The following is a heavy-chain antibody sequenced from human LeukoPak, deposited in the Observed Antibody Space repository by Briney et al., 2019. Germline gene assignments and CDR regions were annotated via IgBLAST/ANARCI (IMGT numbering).Heavy chain of an antibody. V-gene: IGHV3-30*03. CDR1: GFTFSSHG. D-gene: IGHD3-9*01. CDR2: ISYDGINK. CDR3: ARDRDVLRYFDWTFDY. J-gene: IGHJ4*02. Sequence: GGSLRLSCGASGFTFSSHGMHWVRQAPGKGLEWVALISYDGINKDYADSVKGRFTISRDNSKNTLYLQINSLRPEDTAVYYCARDRDVLRYFDWTFDYWGQGTLVTVSS.